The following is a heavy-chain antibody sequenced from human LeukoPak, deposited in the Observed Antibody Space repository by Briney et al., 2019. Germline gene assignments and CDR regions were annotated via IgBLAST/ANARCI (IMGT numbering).Heavy chain of an antibody. D-gene: IGHD4-11*01. J-gene: IGHJ4*02. CDR2: IYSGGST. V-gene: IGHV3-53*01. CDR3: ARETGVTNPYFDY. Sequence: GSLGLSCAVSGFTVSSNYMSWVRQAPGKELEWVSVIYSGGSTHYADSVKGRFTVSRDNSKNTLFLQMNSLRAEDTAVYYCARETGVTNPYFDYWGQGTLVTVSS. CDR1: GFTVSSNY.